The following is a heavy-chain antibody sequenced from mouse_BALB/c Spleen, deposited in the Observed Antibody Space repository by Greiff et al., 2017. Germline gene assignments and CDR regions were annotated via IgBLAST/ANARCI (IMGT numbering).Heavy chain of an antibody. CDR1: GYSITSDYA. CDR2: ISYSGST. D-gene: IGHD2-4*01. CDR3: ARGDDYDRFAY. J-gene: IGHJ3*01. V-gene: IGHV3-2*02. Sequence: DVKLQESGPGLVKPSQSLSLTCTVTGYSITSDYAWNWIRQFPGNKLEWMGYISYSGSTSYNPSLKSRISITRDTSKNQLFLQLNSVTTEDTATYYCARGDDYDRFAYWGQGTLVTVSA.